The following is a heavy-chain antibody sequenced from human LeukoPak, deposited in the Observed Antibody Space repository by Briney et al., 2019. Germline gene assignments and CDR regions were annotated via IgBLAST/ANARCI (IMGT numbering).Heavy chain of an antibody. CDR3: ARRRYGDRDFDY. D-gene: IGHD4-17*01. CDR1: GGSFSGYY. CDR2: INHSGST. J-gene: IGHJ4*02. Sequence: SETLSLTCAVYGGSFSGYYWSWIRQPPGKGLEWIGEINHSGSTNYNPSLKSRVTISVDTSKNQFSLKLSSVTAADTAVYYCARRRYGDRDFDYWGQGALVTVSS. V-gene: IGHV4-34*01.